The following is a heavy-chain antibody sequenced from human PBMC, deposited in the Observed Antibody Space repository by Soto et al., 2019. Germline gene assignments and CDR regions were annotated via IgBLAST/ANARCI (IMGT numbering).Heavy chain of an antibody. CDR3: ARLQLETSYYYYGMDV. CDR2: INHSEST. V-gene: IGHV4-34*01. J-gene: IGHJ6*02. CDR1: GGSFSGYY. Sequence: PSETLSLTCAVYGGSFSGYYWSWIRQPPGKGLEWIGEINHSESTNYNPSLKSRVTISVDTSKNQFSLKLSSVTAADTAVYYCARLQLETSYYYYGMDVWGQGTTVTVSS. D-gene: IGHD1-1*01.